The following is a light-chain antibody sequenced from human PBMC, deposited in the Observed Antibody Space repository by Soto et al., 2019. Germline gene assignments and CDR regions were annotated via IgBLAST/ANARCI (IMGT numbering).Light chain of an antibody. CDR2: AAS. V-gene: IGKV1-9*01. J-gene: IGKJ5*01. Sequence: DIQLTQSPSFLSASVGDIVTITCRASQGISSYLAWYQQKPGKAPKLLIYAASTLQTGVPSRFSGSAFGTEFTLTISSLQPEDFATYYCQQLAGFPITFGQGTRLEIK. CDR1: QGISSY. CDR3: QQLAGFPIT.